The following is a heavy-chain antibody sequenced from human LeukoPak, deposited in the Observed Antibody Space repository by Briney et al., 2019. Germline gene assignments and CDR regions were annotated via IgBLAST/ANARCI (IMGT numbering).Heavy chain of an antibody. J-gene: IGHJ4*02. V-gene: IGHV3-23*01. CDR1: GFTFSSYA. D-gene: IGHD3-10*01. Sequence: GGSLRLSGAASGFTFSSYAMNWVRQAPGKGLEWVSAISGSGGNTYYADSVKGRFTISRDNSKNTLYLEMNSLRAEDTAVYYCAKGGRGSGSYNYFDYWGQGTLVTVSS. CDR2: ISGSGGNT. CDR3: AKGGRGSGSYNYFDY.